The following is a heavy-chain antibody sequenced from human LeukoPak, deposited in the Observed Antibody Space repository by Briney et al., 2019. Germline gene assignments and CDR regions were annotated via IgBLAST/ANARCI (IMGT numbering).Heavy chain of an antibody. CDR3: ARHSFPGDYYYYGMDV. CDR2: IYPGDSDT. Sequence: GESLKISCKGSGYSFTSYWIGWVRQMPGKGLEWMGIIYPGDSDTRYSPSFQGQVTISADKSISTAYLQWSSLKASDTAMYYCARHSFPGDYYYYGMDVWGQGTTVTVSS. V-gene: IGHV5-51*01. J-gene: IGHJ6*02. D-gene: IGHD3-16*01. CDR1: GYSFTSYW.